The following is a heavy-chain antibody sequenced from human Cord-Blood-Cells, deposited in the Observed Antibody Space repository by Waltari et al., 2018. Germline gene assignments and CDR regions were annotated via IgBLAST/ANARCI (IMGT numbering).Heavy chain of an antibody. Sequence: QVQLQQWGAGLLMPSEPLSLPCASYGGSFIGNYWSWIRQPPGKGLEWIGEINHSGSTNYNPSLKSRVTISVDTSKNQFSLKLSSVTAADTAVYYCAAGDAFDIWGQGTMVTVSS. V-gene: IGHV4-34*01. CDR2: INHSGST. D-gene: IGHD6-13*01. CDR1: GGSFIGNY. J-gene: IGHJ3*02. CDR3: AAGDAFDI.